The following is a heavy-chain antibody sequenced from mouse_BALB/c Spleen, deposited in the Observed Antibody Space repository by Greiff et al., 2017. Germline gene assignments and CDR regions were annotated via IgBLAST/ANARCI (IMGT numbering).Heavy chain of an antibody. V-gene: IGHV3-6*02. CDR2: ISYDGSN. Sequence: VQLQESGPGLVKPSQSLSLTCSVTGYSITSGYYWNWIRQFPGNKLEWMGYISYDGSNNYNPSLKNRISITRDTSKNQFFLKLNSVTTEDTATYYCARRGLGHAMDYWGQGTSVTVSS. CDR1: GYSITSGYY. CDR3: ARRGLGHAMDY. D-gene: IGHD3-3*01. J-gene: IGHJ4*01.